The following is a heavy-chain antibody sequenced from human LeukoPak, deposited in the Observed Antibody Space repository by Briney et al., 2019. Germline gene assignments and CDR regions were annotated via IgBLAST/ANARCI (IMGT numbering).Heavy chain of an antibody. V-gene: IGHV3-9*01. Sequence: SLRLSCAASGFTFDNYAMHWVRQAPGKGLEWVSTISWNSGSVSYADSVRGRFTISRDNAKNSLYLQMNSLRADDTALYYCAKDGGGSGSYYRYNWFDSWGQGTLVTVSS. CDR1: GFTFDNYA. CDR2: ISWNSGSV. CDR3: AKDGGGSGSYYRYNWFDS. J-gene: IGHJ5*01. D-gene: IGHD1-26*01.